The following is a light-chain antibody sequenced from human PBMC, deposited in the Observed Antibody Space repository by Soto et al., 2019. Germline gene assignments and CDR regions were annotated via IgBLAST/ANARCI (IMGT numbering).Light chain of an antibody. CDR3: HQYGSSPWT. CDR2: DAS. CDR1: QSVYSSY. V-gene: IGKV3-20*01. J-gene: IGKJ1*01. Sequence: EIVLTQSPGTLSLSPGERATLSCRASQSVYSSYLAWYQQRPGQAPRLLFYDASIRATGISDRFSGSGSGTDFSLTISRLEPEDFAVYYCHQYGSSPWTFGQGTKVDI.